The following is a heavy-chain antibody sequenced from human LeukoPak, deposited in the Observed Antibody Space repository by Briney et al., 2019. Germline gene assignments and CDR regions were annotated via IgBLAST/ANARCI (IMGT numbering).Heavy chain of an antibody. CDR3: ARAGPLGYCSGGRCYYYFDY. V-gene: IGHV3-48*04. Sequence: GGSLRLSCAASGFTVSSNYMSWVRQAPGKGLEWVSYISSSSNTIYYVDSVKGRFTISRDNAKNLLYLQMNSLRAEDTAVYYCARAGPLGYCSGGRCYYYFDYWGQGTLVTVSS. CDR1: GFTVSSNY. J-gene: IGHJ4*02. CDR2: ISSSSNTI. D-gene: IGHD2-15*01.